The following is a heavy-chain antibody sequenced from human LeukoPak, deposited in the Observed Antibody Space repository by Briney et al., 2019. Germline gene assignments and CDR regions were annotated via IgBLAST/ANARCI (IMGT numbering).Heavy chain of an antibody. Sequence: PSQTLSLTCTASAGSIRSSSFFWDWIRQPPDKGLEWIGSIYYSGSTYYNPSLKSRVTMSLDTSKNQFSLNLSSVTAADTAVYYCATGDVVVPTAAQRPLDYWGQGTLVTVSS. CDR2: IYYSGST. V-gene: IGHV4-39*01. J-gene: IGHJ4*02. CDR1: AGSIRSSSFF. D-gene: IGHD2-2*01. CDR3: ATGDVVVPTAAQRPLDY.